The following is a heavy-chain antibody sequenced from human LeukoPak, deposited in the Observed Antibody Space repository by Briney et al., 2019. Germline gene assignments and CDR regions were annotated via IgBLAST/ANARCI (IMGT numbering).Heavy chain of an antibody. CDR1: GFTFSNYA. CDR3: AKDIFTGIAAAGAIDY. Sequence: PGGSLRLSCAASGFTFSNYAMHWVRQAPGKGLEWVSGISWNSGSIGYADSVKGRFTISRDNAKNSLYLQMNSLRAEDTALYYCAKDIFTGIAAAGAIDYWGQGTLVTVSS. V-gene: IGHV3-9*01. J-gene: IGHJ4*02. CDR2: ISWNSGSI. D-gene: IGHD6-13*01.